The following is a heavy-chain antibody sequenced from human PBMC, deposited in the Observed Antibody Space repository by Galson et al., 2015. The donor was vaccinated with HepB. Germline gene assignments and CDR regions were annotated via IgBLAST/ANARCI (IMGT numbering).Heavy chain of an antibody. CDR3: AGDMYSSSSPAFDY. V-gene: IGHV3-7*03. CDR2: IKQDGSEK. D-gene: IGHD6-6*01. CDR1: GFTFSSYW. Sequence: SLRLSCAASGFTFSSYWMSWVRQAPGKGREWVANIKQDGSEKYYVDSVKGRFTISRDNAKNSLYLQMNSLRAEDTAVYYCAGDMYSSSSPAFDYWGQGTLVTVSS. J-gene: IGHJ4*02.